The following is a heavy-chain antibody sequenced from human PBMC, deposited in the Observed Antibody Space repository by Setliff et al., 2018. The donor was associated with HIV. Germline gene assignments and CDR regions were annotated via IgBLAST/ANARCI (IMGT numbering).Heavy chain of an antibody. CDR1: GGSISSYS. V-gene: IGHV4-34*01. J-gene: IGHJ4*02. CDR3: ARTRAPAFFDF. Sequence: PSETLSLTCTVSGGSISSYSWLWIRQPPGKGLEWIGEINHSGSTHYTPSRKSRFTISVDTSKNQFSLQLNSVTAADTAVSFGARTRAPAFFDFWGQGAQVTVSS. CDR2: INHSGST.